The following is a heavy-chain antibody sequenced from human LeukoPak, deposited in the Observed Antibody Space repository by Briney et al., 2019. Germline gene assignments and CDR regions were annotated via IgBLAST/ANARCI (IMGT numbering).Heavy chain of an antibody. D-gene: IGHD3-22*01. CDR3: AREFYYDSSGYDAFDI. J-gene: IGHJ3*02. V-gene: IGHV1-2*06. CDR1: GYTFTSYG. Sequence: ASVKVSCKASGYTFTSYGISWVRQAPGQGLEWMGRINPNSGGTNYAQKFQGRVTMTRDTSISTAYMELSRLISDDTAVYYCAREFYYDSSGYDAFDIWGQGTMVTVSS. CDR2: INPNSGGT.